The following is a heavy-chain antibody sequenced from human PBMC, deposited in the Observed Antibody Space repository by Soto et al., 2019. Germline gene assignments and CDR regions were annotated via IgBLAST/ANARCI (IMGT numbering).Heavy chain of an antibody. D-gene: IGHD3-3*01. CDR1: RFTFSRYS. J-gene: IGHJ3*01. V-gene: IGHV3-48*01. Sequence: EVQLAESGGGLIQPGGSLRLSCAGSRFTFSRYSFNWVRQTPGRGLEWIAYITAAPSSIYYADSVKGRFTISRDDARSSVHLQMNSLRAEDTAVYYCVRDSPTFGIITSDAFDVWGQGTMVTVSS. CDR3: VRDSPTFGIITSDAFDV. CDR2: ITAAPSSI.